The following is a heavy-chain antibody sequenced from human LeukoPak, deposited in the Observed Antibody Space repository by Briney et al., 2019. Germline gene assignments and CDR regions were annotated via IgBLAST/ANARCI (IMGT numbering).Heavy chain of an antibody. J-gene: IGHJ4*02. Sequence: PSETLSLTCTVSGGSISSSSYYWGWIRQPPGKGLEWIGSMFYRGSTLYNPSPKSRVTISVDTSKNQFSLKLSSVTAADTAVYYCAREAYCGGDCYSGFDFWGQGTLVTVSS. V-gene: IGHV4-39*07. CDR3: AREAYCGGDCYSGFDF. CDR1: GGSISSSSYY. CDR2: MFYRGST. D-gene: IGHD2-21*02.